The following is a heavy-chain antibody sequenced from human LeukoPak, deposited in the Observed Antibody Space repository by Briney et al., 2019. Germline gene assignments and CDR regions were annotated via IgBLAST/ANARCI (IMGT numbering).Heavy chain of an antibody. J-gene: IGHJ4*02. CDR1: GFTFSNYE. CDR3: ARVVPPTDYGSGSYFWDPYYFDY. D-gene: IGHD3-10*01. V-gene: IGHV3-48*03. CDR2: ISNSAGSI. Sequence: GGSLRLSCVASGFTFSNYEMNWVRQTPGKGLEWISSISNSAGSIFYTDSVKGRFTISRDNAKNSLYLQMNSLRAEDTAVYYCARVVPPTDYGSGSYFWDPYYFDYWGQGTLVTVSS.